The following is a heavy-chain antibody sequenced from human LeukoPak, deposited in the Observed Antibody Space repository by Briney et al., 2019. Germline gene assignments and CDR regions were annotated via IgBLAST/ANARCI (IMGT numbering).Heavy chain of an antibody. Sequence: ASVKVSCKVSGYTLTELSMHWVRQAPGKGLEWMGGFDPEDGETIYAQKFQGRVTMTEDTSTDTAYMELSSLRSEDTAVYYCATLMSTGTTQVSYFDYWGQGTLVTVSS. CDR1: GYTLTELS. CDR3: ATLMSTGTTQVSYFDY. J-gene: IGHJ4*02. D-gene: IGHD1-1*01. CDR2: FDPEDGET. V-gene: IGHV1-24*01.